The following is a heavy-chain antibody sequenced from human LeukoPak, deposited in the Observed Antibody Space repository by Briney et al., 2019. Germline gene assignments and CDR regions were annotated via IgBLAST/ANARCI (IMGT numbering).Heavy chain of an antibody. CDR1: GYSFISYW. D-gene: IGHD1-1*01. CDR2: IYPGDSDT. V-gene: IGHV5-51*01. Sequence: GESLKISCQGSGYSFISYWIAWVRQMPGKGLEWMGIIYPGDSDTTYSPSLQGQVTISADKSINTAYLLWRSLKASDTAMYYCARSFAHVERYYFDYWGQGTLVSVSS. J-gene: IGHJ4*02. CDR3: ARSFAHVERYYFDY.